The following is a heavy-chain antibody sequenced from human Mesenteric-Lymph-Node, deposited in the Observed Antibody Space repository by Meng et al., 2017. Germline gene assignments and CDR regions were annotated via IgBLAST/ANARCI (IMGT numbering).Heavy chain of an antibody. J-gene: IGHJ6*02. CDR2: ISSSGSTI. V-gene: IGHV3-11*01. CDR1: GFTFSDYY. Sequence: GESLKISCAASGFTFSDYYMSWIRQAPGKGLEWVSYISSSGSTIYYADSVKGRFTISRDNAKNSLYLQMNSLRAEDTAVYYCARVAGAKITMIVVVKRVYGMDVWGQGTTVTVSS. D-gene: IGHD3-22*01. CDR3: ARVAGAKITMIVVVKRVYGMDV.